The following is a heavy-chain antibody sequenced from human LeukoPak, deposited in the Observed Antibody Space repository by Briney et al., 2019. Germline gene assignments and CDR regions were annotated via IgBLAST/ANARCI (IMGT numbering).Heavy chain of an antibody. CDR2: IIPIFGTA. Sequence: GSSVKVSSKASGGTFSSYAISWVRQAPGQGLEWMGGIIPIFGTANDAQKFQGRVTITADESTSTAYMELSSLRSEDTAVYYCARERGDILTGFHAFDIWGQGTMVTVSS. V-gene: IGHV1-69*01. CDR1: GGTFSSYA. J-gene: IGHJ3*02. D-gene: IGHD3-9*01. CDR3: ARERGDILTGFHAFDI.